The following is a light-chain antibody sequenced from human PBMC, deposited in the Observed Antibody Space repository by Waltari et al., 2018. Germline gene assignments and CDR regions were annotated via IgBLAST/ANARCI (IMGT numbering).Light chain of an antibody. CDR3: QSYDSSLSGV. CDR2: GNS. J-gene: IGLJ2*01. CDR1: TSPPGAWSC. Sequence: QSVLTPPPPVSGAPGPRLTIPRTGTTSPPGAWSCLHWYQQLPGTAPKLLSYGNSNRPSGVPDRFSGSKSGTSASLAITGLQAEDEADYYCQSYDSSLSGVFGGGTKLTVL. V-gene: IGLV1-40*01.